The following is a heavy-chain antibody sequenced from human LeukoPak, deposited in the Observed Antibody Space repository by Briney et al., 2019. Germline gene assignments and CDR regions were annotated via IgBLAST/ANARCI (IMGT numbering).Heavy chain of an antibody. V-gene: IGHV4-59*01. D-gene: IGHD3-22*01. Sequence: KPSETLSLTCTVSGVSISSYYWSWIRQPPGKGLEWIGYIYYSGSTNYNPSLKSRVTISVDTSKNQFSLKLSSVTAADTAVYYCASTDDSSGYYLWGQGTLVTVSS. CDR1: GVSISSYY. CDR3: ASTDDSSGYYL. CDR2: IYYSGST. J-gene: IGHJ5*02.